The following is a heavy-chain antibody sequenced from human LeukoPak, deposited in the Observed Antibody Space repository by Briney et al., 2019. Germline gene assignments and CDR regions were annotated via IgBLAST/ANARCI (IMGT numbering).Heavy chain of an antibody. CDR2: ISGYNGET. CDR3: ARDRWYDKSDYYYNLDH. CDR1: GYTFTNYG. Sequence: ASVKVSCKASGYTFTNYGISWVRQAPGQGLEWMGWISGYNGETNNAQKVQGRVTMTTDTSTSTAYMVLRSLRSDDTAVYYCARDRWYDKSDYYYNLDHWGQGTLVTVSS. D-gene: IGHD3-22*01. J-gene: IGHJ4*02. V-gene: IGHV1-18*01.